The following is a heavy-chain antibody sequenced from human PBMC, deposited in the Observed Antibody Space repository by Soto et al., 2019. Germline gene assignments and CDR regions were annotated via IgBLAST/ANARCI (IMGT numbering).Heavy chain of an antibody. CDR2: IYYSGST. V-gene: IGHV4-39*01. CDR3: ARRTRPDGDYQYYYDH. Sequence: SETLSLTCTVSGGSISSSSYYWGWIRQPPGKGLEWIGSIYYSGSTYYNPSLKSRVTISVDTSKNQFSPKLSSVTAADTAVYYCARRTRPDGDYQYYYDHWGQGALVTVSS. D-gene: IGHD4-17*01. J-gene: IGHJ4*02. CDR1: GGSISSSSYY.